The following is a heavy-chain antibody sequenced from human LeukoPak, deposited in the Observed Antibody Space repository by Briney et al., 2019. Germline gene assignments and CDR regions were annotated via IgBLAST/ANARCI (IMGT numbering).Heavy chain of an antibody. CDR3: ARDPADYGGNSWVDWFDP. CDR2: IIPIFGTA. V-gene: IGHV1-69*13. CDR1: GGTFSSYA. J-gene: IGHJ5*02. D-gene: IGHD4-23*01. Sequence: SVKVSCKASGGTFSSYAISWVRQAPGQGLEWMGGIIPIFGTANYAQKFQGRVTITADESTSTAYMELSSLRSEDTAVYYCARDPADYGGNSWVDWFDPWGQGTLVTVSS.